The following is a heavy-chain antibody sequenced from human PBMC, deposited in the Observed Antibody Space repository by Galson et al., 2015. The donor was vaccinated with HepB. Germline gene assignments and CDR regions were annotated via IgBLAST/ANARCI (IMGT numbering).Heavy chain of an antibody. CDR1: GFTFNDYY. J-gene: IGHJ1*01. D-gene: IGHD3-22*01. V-gene: IGHV3-11*06. CDR3: ARVGDYYDSSGYYYAQYFQH. Sequence: SLRLSCAASGFTFNDYYMSWIRQAPGKGLEWVSYISSSSSYTNYADSVKGRFTISRDNAKNSLYLQMNSLRAEDAAVYYCARVGDYYDSSGYYYAQYFQHWGQGTLVTVSS. CDR2: ISSSSSYT.